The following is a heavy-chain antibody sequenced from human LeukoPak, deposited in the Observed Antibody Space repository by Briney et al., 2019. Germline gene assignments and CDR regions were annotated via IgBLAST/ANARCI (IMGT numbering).Heavy chain of an antibody. CDR2: IYYSGST. V-gene: IGHV4-31*03. D-gene: IGHD2-21*02. Sequence: SETLSLTCTVSGGSISSGGYYWSWIRQHPGKGLEWIGYIYYSGSTYYNPSLKSRVTISVDTSKNQFSLKLSSVTAADTAVYYCARAVVVVTAIAFDAFDIWGQGKMVTVSS. J-gene: IGHJ3*02. CDR3: ARAVVVVTAIAFDAFDI. CDR1: GGSISSGGYY.